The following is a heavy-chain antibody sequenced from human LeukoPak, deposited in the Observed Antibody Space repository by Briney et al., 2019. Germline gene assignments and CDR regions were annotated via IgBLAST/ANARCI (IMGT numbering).Heavy chain of an antibody. V-gene: IGHV3-21*01. CDR3: ARAPTVLVGYCSSSSCQADY. CDR1: GFTFSSYS. D-gene: IGHD2-2*01. J-gene: IGHJ4*02. CDR2: ISGDSRYI. Sequence: GRSLRLSCAASGFTFSSYSMNWVRQAPGKGLEWVSAISGDSRYIYYADSVRGRFTISRDNAENSLYLQMNSLRVEDTAVYYCARAPTVLVGYCSSSSCQADYWGQGTLVTVSS.